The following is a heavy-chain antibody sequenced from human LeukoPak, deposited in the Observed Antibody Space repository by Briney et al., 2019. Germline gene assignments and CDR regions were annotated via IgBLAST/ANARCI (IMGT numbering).Heavy chain of an antibody. D-gene: IGHD2-2*01. CDR1: GGSIINSNYY. Sequence: SETLSLTCTVSGGSIINSNYYWGWIRQPPGKGLEWIGNIFYSGSTYYNVSLKSRVSISVDTSKNQFSLKVSSVTATDTAVYFCARRLFTNYFDYWGQGILVTVSS. CDR3: ARRLFTNYFDY. J-gene: IGHJ4*02. CDR2: IFYSGST. V-gene: IGHV4-39*01.